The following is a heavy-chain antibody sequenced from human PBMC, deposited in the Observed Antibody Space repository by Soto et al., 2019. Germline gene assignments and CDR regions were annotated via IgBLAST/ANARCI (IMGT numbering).Heavy chain of an antibody. J-gene: IGHJ6*01. CDR3: ARAGGLGTEKHLSGLDV. Sequence: QVQLVQSGGEVKKPGASVRVSCQASGYPFNKIAIHSVRQAPGHGLEWLGRMSGRIGDPNCAPTVRDRITMATDTATNTAYMELRSLRSDATAVYYCARAGGLGTEKHLSGLDVWGQGTTVTVAS. CDR1: GYPFNKIA. D-gene: IGHD1-26*01. CDR2: MSGRIGDP. V-gene: IGHV1-18*01.